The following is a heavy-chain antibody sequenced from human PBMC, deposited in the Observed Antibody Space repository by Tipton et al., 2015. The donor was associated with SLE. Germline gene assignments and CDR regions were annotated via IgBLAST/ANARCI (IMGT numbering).Heavy chain of an antibody. Sequence: GLVKPSQTLSLTCAISGDSVSSNSATWNWIRQSPSRGLEWLGRTFFRSKWYSDYAVSVESRITINPDTSKNQFSLHLNSVTPDDTAVYYCARDSPVLWFQKDAFDIWGQGTMVTVSS. CDR3: ARDSPVLWFQKDAFDI. D-gene: IGHD3-10*01. CDR2: TFFRSKWYS. J-gene: IGHJ3*02. V-gene: IGHV6-1*01. CDR1: GDSVSSNSAT.